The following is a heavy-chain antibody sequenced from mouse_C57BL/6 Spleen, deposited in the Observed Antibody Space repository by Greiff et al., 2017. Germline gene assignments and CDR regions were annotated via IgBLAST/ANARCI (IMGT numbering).Heavy chain of an antibody. CDR2: ISDAGSYT. V-gene: IGHV5-4*03. D-gene: IGHD2-3*01. Sequence: EVQLVESGGGLVKPGGSLKLSCAASGFTFSSYAMSWVRQTPEKRLEWVATISDAGSYTYYPDNVKGRFTISRDNATNNLYLQLSHLKSEDTAMYYCARRYDGYLGDWGQGTTLTVSS. CDR3: ARRYDGYLGD. CDR1: GFTFSSYA. J-gene: IGHJ2*01.